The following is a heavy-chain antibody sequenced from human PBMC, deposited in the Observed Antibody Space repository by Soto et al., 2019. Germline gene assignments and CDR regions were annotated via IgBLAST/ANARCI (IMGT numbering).Heavy chain of an antibody. Sequence: SETLSLTCTVSGGSISSGDYYWSWIRQPPGKGLEWIGYIYYSGSTYYNPSLKSRVTISVDTSKNQFSLKLSSVTAADTAVYYCARMSGSGSYCFDYWGQGPLVTVSS. CDR2: IYYSGST. CDR1: GGSISSGDYY. CDR3: ARMSGSGSYCFDY. V-gene: IGHV4-30-4*01. J-gene: IGHJ4*02. D-gene: IGHD3-10*01.